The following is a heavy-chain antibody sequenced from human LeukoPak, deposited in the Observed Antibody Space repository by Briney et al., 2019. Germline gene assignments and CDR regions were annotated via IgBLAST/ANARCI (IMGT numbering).Heavy chain of an antibody. CDR3: AKSPRRGIAAAVGWFDP. CDR1: GFTFSSYG. Sequence: PGGSLILSCAASGFTFSSYGMHWVRQAPGKGLEWVAVISYDGSNKYYADSVKGRFTISRDNSKNTLYLQMNSLRAEDTAVYYCAKSPRRGIAAAVGWFDPWGQGTLVTVSS. V-gene: IGHV3-30*18. D-gene: IGHD6-13*01. J-gene: IGHJ5*02. CDR2: ISYDGSNK.